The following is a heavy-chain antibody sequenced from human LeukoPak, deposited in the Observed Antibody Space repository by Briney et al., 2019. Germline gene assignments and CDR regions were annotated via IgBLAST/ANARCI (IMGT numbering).Heavy chain of an antibody. CDR1: SGSISSSSYF. CDR2: INNSGTT. D-gene: IGHD2-21*01. V-gene: IGHV4-39*07. CDR3: ARGGVPSAIWRYWFDL. Sequence: SETLSLTCTVSSGSISSSSYFWGLIRQPPGKGLEWIGSINNSGTTYDNPSLKSRFTTSIDTSNNQFSLKLNTLTAADTAVDYWARGGVPSAIWRYWFDLWGQGTLVIVSS. J-gene: IGHJ5*02.